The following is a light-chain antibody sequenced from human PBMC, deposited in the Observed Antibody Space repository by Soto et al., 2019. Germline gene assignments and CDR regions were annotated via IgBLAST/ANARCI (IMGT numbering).Light chain of an antibody. Sequence: DIQMTQSPSSLSASVGDRVTITCRASETTANYLNWYQHKPGKAPKLLIHSASSLQSGVPSRFSGRGSGTDFTLTINSLQPEDFATYSCQQIYISPPTFGGGTKVDIK. CDR1: ETTANY. V-gene: IGKV1-39*01. J-gene: IGKJ4*01. CDR3: QQIYISPPT. CDR2: SAS.